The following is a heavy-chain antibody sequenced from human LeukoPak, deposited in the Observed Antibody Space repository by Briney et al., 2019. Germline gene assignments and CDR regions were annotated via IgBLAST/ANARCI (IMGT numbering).Heavy chain of an antibody. CDR2: ISGSGGST. Sequence: TGGSLRLSCVGSGFTFSNYAMNWVRQAPGKGLEWVSAISGSGGSTSYADSVKGRFTISRDNSKNTLYQQMNSLRAEDTACYYCAKGWQLFLYYYMDVWGKGTTVTVSS. D-gene: IGHD2-15*01. J-gene: IGHJ6*03. V-gene: IGHV3-23*01. CDR1: GFTFSNYA. CDR3: AKGWQLFLYYYMDV.